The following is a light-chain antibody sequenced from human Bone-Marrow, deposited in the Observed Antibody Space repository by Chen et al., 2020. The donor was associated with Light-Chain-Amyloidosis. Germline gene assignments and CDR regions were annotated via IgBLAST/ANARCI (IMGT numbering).Light chain of an antibody. CDR2: FAS. Sequence: EVVLTQSPDFQSVTPQEKVTITCRASQNIGSSLHWYQQKPDQSPKLLIKFASQSFSGVPSRFSGSGSGTDFTLTINSLEAEDAATYFCHQSRNLPHTFGQGTKLEIK. CDR3: HQSRNLPHT. CDR1: QNIGSS. J-gene: IGKJ2*01. V-gene: IGKV6-21*01.